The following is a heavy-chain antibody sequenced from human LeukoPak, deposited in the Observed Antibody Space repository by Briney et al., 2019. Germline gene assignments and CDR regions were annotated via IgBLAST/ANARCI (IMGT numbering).Heavy chain of an antibody. CDR3: ARPSVRFLEWLPFDY. CDR2: INPSGGST. CDR1: GYTFTSYY. Sequence: ASVKVSCKASGYTFTSYYMHWVRQAPGQGLEWMGIINPSGGSTSYAQKFQGRVTMTRDTSTSTVYMELSSLRSEDTAVYYCARPSVRFLEWLPFDYWGQGTPVTVSS. J-gene: IGHJ4*02. V-gene: IGHV1-46*01. D-gene: IGHD3-3*01.